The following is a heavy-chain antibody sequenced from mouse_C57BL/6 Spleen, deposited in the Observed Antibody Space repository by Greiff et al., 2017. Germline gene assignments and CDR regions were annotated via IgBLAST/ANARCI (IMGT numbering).Heavy chain of an antibody. V-gene: IGHV1-80*01. D-gene: IGHD3-2*02. CDR3: ARATAQAPFAY. Sequence: VQLQQSGAELVKPGASVMISCKASGYAFSSYWMNWVKQRPGKGLEWIGQIYPGDGDTNYNGKFKGKATLTADKSSSTAYMQLSSLTSEDSAVYFCARATAQAPFAYWGQGTLVTVSA. CDR2: IYPGDGDT. J-gene: IGHJ3*01. CDR1: GYAFSSYW.